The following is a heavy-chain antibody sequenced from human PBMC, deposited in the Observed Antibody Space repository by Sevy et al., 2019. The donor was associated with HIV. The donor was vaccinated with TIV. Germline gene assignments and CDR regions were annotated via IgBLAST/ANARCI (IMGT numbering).Heavy chain of an antibody. Sequence: GGSLRLSCAVSGFSFSHYAFHWVRQAPGKGLKWVSLISYDGTYKYYADSVKGRFTISRDNSKNTLYLQMNSLRGNDTAVYYCARVAVSYCTNDCYHRFDYWGPRALVTVSS. CDR3: ARVAVSYCTNDCYHRFDY. CDR2: ISYDGTYK. V-gene: IGHV3-30-3*01. CDR1: GFSFSHYA. J-gene: IGHJ4*02. D-gene: IGHD2-8*01.